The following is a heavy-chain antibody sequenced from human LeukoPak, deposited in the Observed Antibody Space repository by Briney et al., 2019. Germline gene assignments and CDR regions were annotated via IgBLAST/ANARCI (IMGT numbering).Heavy chain of an antibody. V-gene: IGHV1-2*02. CDR3: ARGGVVWDCSGGSCYNDY. D-gene: IGHD2-15*01. CDR2: INPNSGGT. CDR1: RYTFIGYY. J-gene: IGHJ4*02. Sequence: EASVKVSCKASRYTFIGYYMHWVRQAPGQGLEWMGWINPNSGGTNYAQKFQGRVTMTRDTSISTAYMELSRLRSDDTAVYYCARGGVVWDCSGGSCYNDYWGQGTLVTVSS.